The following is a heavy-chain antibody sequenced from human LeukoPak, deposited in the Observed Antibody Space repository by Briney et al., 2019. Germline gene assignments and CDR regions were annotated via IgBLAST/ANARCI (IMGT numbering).Heavy chain of an antibody. Sequence: GGSLRLSCAASGFTFSSYWMHWVRQAPGKGLVWVSRINSDGSGTSYADSVKGRFTISRDNAKNSLYLQMNSLRDEDTAVYYCARDLVPAHYYDSSGYVDYWGQGTLVTVSS. CDR1: GFTFSSYW. J-gene: IGHJ4*02. CDR2: INSDGSGT. CDR3: ARDLVPAHYYDSSGYVDY. D-gene: IGHD3-22*01. V-gene: IGHV3-74*01.